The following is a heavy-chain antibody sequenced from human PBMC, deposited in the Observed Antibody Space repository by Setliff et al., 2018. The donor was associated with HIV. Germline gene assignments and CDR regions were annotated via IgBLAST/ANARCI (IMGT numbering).Heavy chain of an antibody. CDR1: GYTFTSYG. CDR2: INAGNGNT. D-gene: IGHD7-27*01. CDR3: ARDRMGIDNPNYYMDV. J-gene: IGHJ6*03. V-gene: IGHV1-3*03. Sequence: ASVKVSCKASGYTFTSYGISWVRQAPGQRLEWMGWINAGNGNTKYSQEFQGRVTITRDTSASTAYMELSSLRSEDMAVYYCARDRMGIDNPNYYMDVWGKGTTVTVSS.